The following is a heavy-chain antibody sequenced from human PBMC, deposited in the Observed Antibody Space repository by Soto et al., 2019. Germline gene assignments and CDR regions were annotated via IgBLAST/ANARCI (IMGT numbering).Heavy chain of an antibody. CDR1: GFPFSSYG. Sequence: GGSLRLSCAASGFPFSSYGMHWVRQAPGKGLEWVAVITYDGSYRYYADSVKGRFTISRDNAKNTLYLQMNSLRAEDTAVYYCASEYCGGDCPPYYYYGMDVWGQGTTVTVSS. D-gene: IGHD2-21*02. CDR3: ASEYCGGDCPPYYYYGMDV. CDR2: ITYDGSYR. V-gene: IGHV3-30*03. J-gene: IGHJ6*02.